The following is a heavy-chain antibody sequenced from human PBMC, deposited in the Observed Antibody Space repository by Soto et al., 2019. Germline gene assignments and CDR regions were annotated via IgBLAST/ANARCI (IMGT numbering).Heavy chain of an antibody. CDR2: LYSGGTT. CDR1: GFTVSSNY. J-gene: IGHJ4*02. V-gene: IGHV3-66*01. Sequence: EVQLVESGGGLVQPGGSLRLSCAASGFTVSSNYMTWVRHAPGKGLEWVSLLYSGGTTHYADSVKGRFSISRDNPKNVLYLQRSSLRVEDTAMYYCARGRFGEAPYWGQGTLVTVS. CDR3: ARGRFGEAPY. D-gene: IGHD3-10*01.